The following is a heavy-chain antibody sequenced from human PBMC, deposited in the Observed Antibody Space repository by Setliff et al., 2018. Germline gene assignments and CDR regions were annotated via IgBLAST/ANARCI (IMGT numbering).Heavy chain of an antibody. CDR1: GGSIRSSSYY. Sequence: ASETLSLTCVVSGGSIRSSSYYWGWLRQPPGKGLEWIGSVYYSGSTYYNPSLSSRVTISIDASKNQFSLKLKSMTAADTAVYYCTRVQHKGYYDWSGYYYGKVFDIGGQGTMVTVSS. J-gene: IGHJ3*02. CDR3: TRVQHKGYYDWSGYYYGKVFDI. CDR2: VYYSGST. V-gene: IGHV4-39*07. D-gene: IGHD3-22*01.